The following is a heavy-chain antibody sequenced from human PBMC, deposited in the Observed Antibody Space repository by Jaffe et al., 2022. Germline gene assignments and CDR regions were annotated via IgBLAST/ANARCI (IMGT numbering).Heavy chain of an antibody. CDR2: IIPIFGTA. CDR1: GGTFSSYA. J-gene: IGHJ4*02. CDR3: ASPPRPIHLGELSHTQGVGDYFDY. V-gene: IGHV1-69*01. D-gene: IGHD3-16*02. Sequence: QVQLVQSGAEVKKPGSSVKVSCKASGGTFSSYAISWVRQAPGQGLEWMGGIIPIFGTANYAQKFQGRVTITADESTSTAYMELSSLRSEDTAVYYCASPPRPIHLGELSHTQGVGDYFDYWGQGTLVTVSS.